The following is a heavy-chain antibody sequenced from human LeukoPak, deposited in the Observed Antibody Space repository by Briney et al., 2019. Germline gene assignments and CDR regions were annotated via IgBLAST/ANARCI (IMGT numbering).Heavy chain of an antibody. CDR2: INPSGGST. CDR3: ARDKVGVSMRGYFQH. J-gene: IGHJ1*01. CDR1: GYIFTSYY. V-gene: IGHV1-46*01. D-gene: IGHD5/OR15-5a*01. Sequence: ASVKVSCKAFGYIFTSYYMHWVRQAPGQGLEWMGIINPSGGSTSYAQKFQGRVTMTRDTSTSTVYMELSSLRSEDTAVYYCARDKVGVSMRGYFQHWGQGTLVTVSS.